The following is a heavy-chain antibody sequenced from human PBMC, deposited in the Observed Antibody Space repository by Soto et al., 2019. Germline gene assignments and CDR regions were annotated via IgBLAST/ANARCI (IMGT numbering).Heavy chain of an antibody. V-gene: IGHV6-1*01. CDR2: RYYRSKWYN. D-gene: IGHD1-26*01. CDR1: GDGFSSNSAA. CDR3: ARGRSPPRGDWFVP. Sequence: SQTLSLTCVVSGDGFSSNSAALHCIRQSPSRGLEWLGRRYYRSKWYNDSAVSVRSRITINPDTSKDQVSLXLNSVTPEYTALDYCARGRSPPRGDWFVPRSQGTSVTVAS. J-gene: IGHJ5*02.